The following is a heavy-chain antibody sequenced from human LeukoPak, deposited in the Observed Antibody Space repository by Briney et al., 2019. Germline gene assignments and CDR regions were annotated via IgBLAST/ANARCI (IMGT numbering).Heavy chain of an antibody. CDR3: ARRYSSGRGPQYFDL. Sequence: TSETLSLTCTVSGGSISSYYWGWIRQPPGKGLEWIGSIYYSGSTYYNPSLKSRVTISVDTSKNQFSLKLSSVTAADTAVYYCARRYSSGRGPQYFDLWGRGTLVTVSS. CDR1: GGSISSYY. J-gene: IGHJ2*01. D-gene: IGHD6-19*01. CDR2: IYYSGST. V-gene: IGHV4-39*01.